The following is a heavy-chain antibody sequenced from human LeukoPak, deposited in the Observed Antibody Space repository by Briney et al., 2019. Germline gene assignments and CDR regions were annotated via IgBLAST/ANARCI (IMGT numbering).Heavy chain of an antibody. J-gene: IGHJ4*02. V-gene: IGHV1-2*04. CDR2: INPNSGGT. CDR3: ARDTSRDGYNNYFDY. D-gene: IGHD5-24*01. CDR1: GYTFTGYY. Sequence: ASVKVSCKASGYTFTGYYMHWVRQAPGQGLEWMGWINPNSGGTNYAQKFQGWVTMTRDTSISTAYMELSSLRSEDTAVYYCARDTSRDGYNNYFDYWGQGTLVTVSS.